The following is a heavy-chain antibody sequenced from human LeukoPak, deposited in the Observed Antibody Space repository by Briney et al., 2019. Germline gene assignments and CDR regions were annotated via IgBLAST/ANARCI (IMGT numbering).Heavy chain of an antibody. D-gene: IGHD3/OR15-3a*01. Sequence: ASVAVSCKTSGYTFMSYDINWVRQAAGQGLEWMGWMNPNSLNTGYGQKFQGRVTMTTNTSISTAYMELTSLRSEDTAVYFCARALSWTTESYYYMDVWGKGTTVTVSS. CDR1: GYTFMSYD. V-gene: IGHV1-8*01. J-gene: IGHJ6*03. CDR2: MNPNSLNT. CDR3: ARALSWTTESYYYMDV.